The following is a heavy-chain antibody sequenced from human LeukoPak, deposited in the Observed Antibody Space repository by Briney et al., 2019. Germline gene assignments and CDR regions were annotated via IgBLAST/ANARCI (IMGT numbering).Heavy chain of an antibody. CDR3: ATRITMVREDAFDI. V-gene: IGHV1-18*01. J-gene: IGHJ3*02. CDR2: ISAYNGNT. CDR1: GYTFTGYG. Sequence: ASVKVSCKASGYTFTGYGISWVRQAPGQGLEWMGWISAYNGNTNYAQKLQGRVTMTTDTSTSTAYMELRSLRSDDTAVYYCATRITMVREDAFDIWGQGTMVTVSS. D-gene: IGHD3-10*01.